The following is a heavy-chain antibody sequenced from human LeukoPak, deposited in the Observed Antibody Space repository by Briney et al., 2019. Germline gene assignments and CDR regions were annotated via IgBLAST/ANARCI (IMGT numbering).Heavy chain of an antibody. CDR2: ISGSGGGT. CDR3: AKDLRPRIVATIIDY. D-gene: IGHD5-12*01. V-gene: IGHV3-23*01. CDR1: GFTFSSYA. Sequence: GGSLRLSCAASGFTFSSYAMSWVRQAPGKGLEWVSAISGSGGGTYYADSVKGRFTISRDNSKNTRYLQMNSLRAEDTAVYYCAKDLRPRIVATIIDYWGQGTLVTVSS. J-gene: IGHJ4*02.